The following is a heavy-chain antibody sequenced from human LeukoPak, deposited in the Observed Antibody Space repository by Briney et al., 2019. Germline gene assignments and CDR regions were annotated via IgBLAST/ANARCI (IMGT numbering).Heavy chain of an antibody. D-gene: IGHD4-17*01. V-gene: IGHV4-39*01. CDR1: GGSISSSSYY. CDR3: ATDYGDTGYWFDP. CDR2: IYYSGST. J-gene: IGHJ5*02. Sequence: SETLPLTCTVSGGSISSSSYYWGWIRQPPGKGLEWIGSIYYSGSTYYNPSLKSRVTISVDTSKNQFSLKLSSVTAADTAVYYCATDYGDTGYWFDPWGQGTLVTVSS.